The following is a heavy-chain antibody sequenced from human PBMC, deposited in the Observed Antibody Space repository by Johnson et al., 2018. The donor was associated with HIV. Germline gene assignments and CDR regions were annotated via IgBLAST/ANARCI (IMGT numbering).Heavy chain of an antibody. CDR3: AKDIRSSSWYVAFDI. CDR1: GFTFSSYA. Sequence: QVQLVESGGGVVQPGRSLRLSCAASGFTFSSYAMHWVRQAPGKGLEWVAVISYDGSNKYYADSVKGRFTISRDNSKNTLYLQMNSLRAEDTALYYCAKDIRSSSWYVAFDIWGQGTMVTVSS. CDR2: ISYDGSNK. J-gene: IGHJ3*02. V-gene: IGHV3-30-3*01. D-gene: IGHD6-13*01.